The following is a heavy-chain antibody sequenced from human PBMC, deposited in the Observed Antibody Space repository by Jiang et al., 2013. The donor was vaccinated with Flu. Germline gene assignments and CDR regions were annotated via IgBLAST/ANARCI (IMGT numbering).Heavy chain of an antibody. CDR2: IYYSGST. Sequence: PGLVKPSETLSLTCTVSGGSISSYYWSWIRQPPGKGLEWIGYIYYSGSTNYNPSLKSRVTISVDTSKNQFSLKLSSVTAADTAVYYCARGQYYYDSRGAFDIWGQGTMVTVSS. J-gene: IGHJ3*02. V-gene: IGHV4-59*01. CDR1: GGSISSYY. D-gene: IGHD3-22*01. CDR3: ARGQYYYDSRGAFDI.